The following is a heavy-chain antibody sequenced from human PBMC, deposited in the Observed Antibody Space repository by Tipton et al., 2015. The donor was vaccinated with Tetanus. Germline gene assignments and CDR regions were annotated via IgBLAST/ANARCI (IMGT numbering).Heavy chain of an antibody. V-gene: IGHV3-23*01. CDR1: GFTFSNYA. J-gene: IGHJ6*02. D-gene: IGHD1/OR15-1a*01. Sequence: SLRLSCAASGFTFSNYAMNWVRQSPLRGLEWVSGISGSGDNTHYADSVQGRFTISRDNSMNTVYLQMNSLRAEDTAVYFCARRSLTNYGLDVWGRGTPVTVSS. CDR3: ARRSLTNYGLDV. CDR2: ISGSGDNT.